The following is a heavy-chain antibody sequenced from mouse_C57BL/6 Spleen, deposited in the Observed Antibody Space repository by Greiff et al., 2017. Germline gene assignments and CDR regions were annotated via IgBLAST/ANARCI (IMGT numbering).Heavy chain of an antibody. D-gene: IGHD3-2*02. J-gene: IGHJ3*01. V-gene: IGHV1-64*01. Sequence: QVQLQQPGAELVKPGASVKLSCKASGYTFTSYWMHWVKQRPGQGLEWIGMIHPNSGSTNYNEKFKSKATLTVDKSSSTAYMQLSSLTSEDSAVYDCARCSDSSGYGWFAYWGQGTLVTVSA. CDR3: ARCSDSSGYGWFAY. CDR1: GYTFTSYW. CDR2: IHPNSGST.